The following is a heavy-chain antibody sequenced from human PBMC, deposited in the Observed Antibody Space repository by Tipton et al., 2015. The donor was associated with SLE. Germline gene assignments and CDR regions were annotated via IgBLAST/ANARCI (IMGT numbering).Heavy chain of an antibody. D-gene: IGHD3-3*01. J-gene: IGHJ3*02. CDR3: ARTRDYDFWGHRLPEAFDI. CDR2: VYYSGST. CDR1: GYSISSGYY. Sequence: LRLSCTVSGYSISSGYYWGWIRQPPGKGLEWIGYVYYSGSTMYNSSLRSRVTMAVDTSKNQFSLRMTSVTAADTAVYYCARTRDYDFWGHRLPEAFDIWGQGTKVTVSS. V-gene: IGHV4-38-2*02.